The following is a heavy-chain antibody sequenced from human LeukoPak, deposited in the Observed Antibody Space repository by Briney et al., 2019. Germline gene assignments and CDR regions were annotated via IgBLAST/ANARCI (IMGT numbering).Heavy chain of an antibody. CDR1: GFTLLNYW. J-gene: IGHJ4*02. Sequence: GGSLRLSCAASGFTLLNYWMSWVRQAPGKGLEWVANIKQDGSAKYYVDSVKGRFTISRDNSKNTLYLQMNSLRAEDTAVYYCAKDRWELLSESYYFDYWGQGTLVTVSS. D-gene: IGHD1-26*01. CDR2: IKQDGSAK. V-gene: IGHV3-7*01. CDR3: AKDRWELLSESYYFDY.